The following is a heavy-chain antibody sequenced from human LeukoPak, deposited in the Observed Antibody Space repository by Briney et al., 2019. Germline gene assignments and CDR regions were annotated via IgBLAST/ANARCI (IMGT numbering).Heavy chain of an antibody. D-gene: IGHD3-9*01. CDR3: AKDLSSGYDILRYNWFDP. CDR1: GFTFSSYG. CDR2: IRYDGSNK. V-gene: IGHV3-30*02. J-gene: IGHJ5*02. Sequence: AGSLRLSCAASGFTFSSYGMHWVRQAPGKGLQGVACIRYDGSNKYYADSVKGRFTISRDNSKNTLYLQMNSLRAEDTAVYYCAKDLSSGYDILRYNWFDPWGQGTLVTVSS.